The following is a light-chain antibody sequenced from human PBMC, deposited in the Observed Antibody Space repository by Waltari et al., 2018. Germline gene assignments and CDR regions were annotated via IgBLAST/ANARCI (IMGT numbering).Light chain of an antibody. CDR2: DVN. Sequence: QSALTQPASVSGSPGQSPTISCTGARSDIGAFNDVSWYQQHPDKPPKVIIYDVNSRPSGVSSRFSGSKSGDTASLTISGLQAEDEAHYYCSSYTTFGTVLLGGGT. J-gene: IGLJ2*01. CDR1: RSDIGAFND. V-gene: IGLV2-14*03. CDR3: SSYTTFGTVL.